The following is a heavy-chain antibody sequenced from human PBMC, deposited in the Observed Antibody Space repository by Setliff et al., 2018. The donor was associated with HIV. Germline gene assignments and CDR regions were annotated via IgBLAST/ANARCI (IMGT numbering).Heavy chain of an antibody. J-gene: IGHJ5*02. CDR3: ARDGRAAMVPFDP. CDR1: GGSISSYY. CDR2: IYSGGST. D-gene: IGHD5-18*01. Sequence: SETLSLTCIVSGGSISSYYWGWIRQPPGKRLEWLASIYSGGSTLYNPSLKSRVTISRDTSKNQFSLKLTSVTAADTAVYYCARDGRAAMVPFDPWGQGTLVTVSS. V-gene: IGHV4-39*07.